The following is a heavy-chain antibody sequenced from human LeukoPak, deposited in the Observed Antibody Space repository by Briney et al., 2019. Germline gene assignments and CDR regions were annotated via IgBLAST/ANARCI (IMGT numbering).Heavy chain of an antibody. V-gene: IGHV1-18*01. CDR3: ARGAGGAAVAGIYYFDY. J-gene: IGHJ4*02. Sequence: ASVKVSCKASGYTFTSYGISWVRQAPGQGLEWMGWISAYNGNTNYAQKLQGRVTMTTDTSTSTAYMELSSLRSEDTAVYYCARGAGGAAVAGIYYFDYWGQGTLVTVSS. CDR2: ISAYNGNT. CDR1: GYTFTSYG. D-gene: IGHD6-19*01.